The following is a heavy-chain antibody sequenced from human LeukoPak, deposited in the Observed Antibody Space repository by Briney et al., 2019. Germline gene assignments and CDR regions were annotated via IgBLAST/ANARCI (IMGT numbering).Heavy chain of an antibody. V-gene: IGHV3-48*01. CDR1: GFTFSSYS. CDR3: ARDPSRIVGATTLIYYYYYYYMDV. J-gene: IGHJ6*03. D-gene: IGHD1-26*01. CDR2: ISSSSSTI. Sequence: GGSLRLSCAASGFTFSSYSMNWVRQAPGKGLEGVSYISSSSSTIYYADSVKGRFTISRDNAKNSLYLQMNSLRAEDTAVYYCARDPSRIVGATTLIYYYYYYYMDVWGKGTTVTVSS.